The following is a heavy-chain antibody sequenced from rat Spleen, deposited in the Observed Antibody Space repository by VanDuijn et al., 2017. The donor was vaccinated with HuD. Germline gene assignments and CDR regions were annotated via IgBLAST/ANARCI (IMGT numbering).Heavy chain of an antibody. V-gene: IGHV5-27*01. CDR2: ISAGGGST. CDR3: TTVTDDIVELFAY. D-gene: IGHD1-11*01. Sequence: EVQLVESGGGLVQPGRSLKLSCAASGFTFSNYYMAWVRQAPTKGLEWVAYISAGGGSTYYRDSVKGRFTISRDNAESTLYLQMDSLRSEDTATYHCTTVTDDIVELFAYWGQGTLVTVSS. CDR1: GFTFSNYY. J-gene: IGHJ3*01.